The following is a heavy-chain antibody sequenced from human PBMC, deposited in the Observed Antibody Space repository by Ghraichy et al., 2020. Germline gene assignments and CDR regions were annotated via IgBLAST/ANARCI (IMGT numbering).Heavy chain of an antibody. V-gene: IGHV1-69*13. CDR2: ILPMFATP. CDR3: ARNATYSEFWSGYYPY. Sequence: SVKVSCKVSGGIFSSHGISWVRQAPGQGLEWMGGILPMFATPFYAPNFQGRATISVDASTTTAYMELRSLTYEDTAMYFCARNATYSEFWSGYYPYWGQGTLVTVSS. J-gene: IGHJ4*02. CDR1: GGIFSSHG. D-gene: IGHD3-3*01.